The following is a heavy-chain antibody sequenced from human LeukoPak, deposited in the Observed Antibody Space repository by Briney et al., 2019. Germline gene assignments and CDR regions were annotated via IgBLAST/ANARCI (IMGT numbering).Heavy chain of an antibody. CDR3: ARKTSRGGFNGYDFWYFDL. D-gene: IGHD5-12*01. V-gene: IGHV4-59*08. J-gene: IGHJ2*01. CDR1: GGSIRSYF. Sequence: PSETLSLTCTVSGGSIRSYFWSRLRQPPGKRLEWIGYISYSGSTDYNPSLKSRVTLSVDTSKNRLSLKLSSVTAADTAVYYCARKTSRGGFNGYDFWYFDLWGRGTLVTVSS. CDR2: ISYSGST.